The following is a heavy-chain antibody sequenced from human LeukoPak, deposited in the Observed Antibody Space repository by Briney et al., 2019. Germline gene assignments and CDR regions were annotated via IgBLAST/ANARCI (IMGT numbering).Heavy chain of an antibody. D-gene: IGHD3-22*01. J-gene: IGHJ4*02. V-gene: IGHV3-9*01. CDR2: INWNSGII. Sequence: GRSLRLSCAASGFTFDDYAMHWLRQAPGKGLEWVSGINWNSGIIGYADSVKGRFTISRDNAKNSLYPQMNSLRTEDTALYYCAAGYDSSGYYVRYFEYWGQGTLVTVSS. CDR3: AAGYDSSGYYVRYFEY. CDR1: GFTFDDYA.